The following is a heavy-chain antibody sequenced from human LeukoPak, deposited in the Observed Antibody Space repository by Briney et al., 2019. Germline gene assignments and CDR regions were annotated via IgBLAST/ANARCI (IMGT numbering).Heavy chain of an antibody. CDR1: GFTFSSYW. CDR3: ARYMSVVGAADYFYGMDV. Sequence: GGSLRLSCAASGFTFSSYWMSWVRQAPGKGLEWVANIKQDGSEKYYVDSVKGRFTVSRDNAKNSLYLQMNSLRAEDTAVYYCARYMSVVGAADYFYGMDVWGQGTTVTVSS. D-gene: IGHD1-26*01. CDR2: IKQDGSEK. V-gene: IGHV3-7*01. J-gene: IGHJ6*02.